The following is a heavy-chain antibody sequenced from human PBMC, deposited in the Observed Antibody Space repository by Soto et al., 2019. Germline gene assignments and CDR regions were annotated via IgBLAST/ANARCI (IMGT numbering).Heavy chain of an antibody. CDR2: IYYSGST. V-gene: IGHV4-59*01. CDR1: GDSISSYY. D-gene: IGHD6-13*01. J-gene: IGHJ4*02. Sequence: SETLSLTCTVSGDSISSYYWSWIRQPPGKGLEWIGYIYYSGSTNYNPSLKSRVTISVDTSKNQFSLKLSSVTAADTAVYYCARVRQPKIFDYWGQGTLVTVSS. CDR3: ARVRQPKIFDY.